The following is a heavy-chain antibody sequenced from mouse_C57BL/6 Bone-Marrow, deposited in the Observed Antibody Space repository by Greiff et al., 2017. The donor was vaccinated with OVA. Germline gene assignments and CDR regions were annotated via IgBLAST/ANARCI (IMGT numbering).Heavy chain of an antibody. CDR2: IDPSDSYT. Sequence: QVQLQQPGAELVRPGTSVKLSCKASGYTFTSYWMHWVKQRPGQGLEWIGVIDPSDSYTNYNQKFKGKATLTVDTSSSTAYMQLSSLTSEDSAVYYCARGLGSSYEYAMDYWGQGTSVTVSS. J-gene: IGHJ4*01. CDR3: ARGLGSSYEYAMDY. CDR1: GYTFTSYW. D-gene: IGHD1-1*01. V-gene: IGHV1-59*01.